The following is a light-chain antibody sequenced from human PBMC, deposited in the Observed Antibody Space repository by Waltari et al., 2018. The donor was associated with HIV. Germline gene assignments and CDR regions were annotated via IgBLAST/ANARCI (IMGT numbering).Light chain of an antibody. CDR1: QHIATN. Sequence: DIQQPPSPPPLSASVVGRPTITCQASQHIATNLNWFQQKPGKAPKLLIYDVSKLETGVPSRFTGGGSGATFTFTITSLRPEDIATYYCLQYDDLPLTFGGGTKVELK. CDR3: LQYDDLPLT. J-gene: IGKJ4*01. V-gene: IGKV1-33*01. CDR2: DVS.